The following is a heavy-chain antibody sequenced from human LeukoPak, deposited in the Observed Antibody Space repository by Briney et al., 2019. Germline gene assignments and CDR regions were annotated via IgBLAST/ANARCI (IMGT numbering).Heavy chain of an antibody. V-gene: IGHV6-1*01. CDR1: GDSVSRNSAA. Sequence: SQTLSLTCAISGDSVSRNSAAWNWIRQSPSRGLEWLGRTYYRSKWYHDYAESVKSRITINPDTSKNQFSLQLNSVTPEDTAVYYCARIQQLVGGWFDPWGQGTLVTVSS. CDR3: ARIQQLVGGWFDP. D-gene: IGHD6-6*01. CDR2: TYYRSKWYH. J-gene: IGHJ5*02.